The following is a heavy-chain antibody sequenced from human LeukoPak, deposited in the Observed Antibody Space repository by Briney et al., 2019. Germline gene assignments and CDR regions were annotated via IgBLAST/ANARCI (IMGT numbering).Heavy chain of an antibody. Sequence: GGSLRLSCAASGFTVSSNYMSWVRQAPGKGLEWVSAISGSGGSTYYADSVKGRFTISRDNAKNSLYLQMSNLRAEDTAVYFCARGGGLDVWGQGATVTVSS. V-gene: IGHV3-23*01. J-gene: IGHJ6*02. D-gene: IGHD3-16*01. CDR3: ARGGGLDV. CDR1: GFTVSSNY. CDR2: ISGSGGST.